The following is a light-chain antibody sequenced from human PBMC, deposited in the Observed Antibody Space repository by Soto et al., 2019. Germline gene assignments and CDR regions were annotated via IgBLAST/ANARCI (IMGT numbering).Light chain of an antibody. J-gene: IGKJ2*01. Sequence: DFQMTQSPSTLSASVGDRVTITCRASQSISTWLAWYQQKPGKAPNLLIYKASSLESGVPSRFSGSGSGTEFTLNISSMQSDDFATYYCQQYNSYPYTFGQGTKLEIK. CDR1: QSISTW. CDR2: KAS. V-gene: IGKV1-5*03. CDR3: QQYNSYPYT.